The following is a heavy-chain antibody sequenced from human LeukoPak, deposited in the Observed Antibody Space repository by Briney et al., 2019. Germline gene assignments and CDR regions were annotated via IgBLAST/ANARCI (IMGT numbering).Heavy chain of an antibody. J-gene: IGHJ4*02. CDR3: AKDISDYYDSSGYYVY. CDR2: ISWNSGSI. V-gene: IGHV3-9*01. CDR1: GFTFDDYA. D-gene: IGHD3-22*01. Sequence: GRSLRLSCAAPGFTFDDYAMHWVRQAPGKGLEWVSGISWNSGSIGYADSVKGRFTISRDNAKNSLYLQMNSLRAEDTALYYCAKDISDYYDSSGYYVYWGQGTLVTVSS.